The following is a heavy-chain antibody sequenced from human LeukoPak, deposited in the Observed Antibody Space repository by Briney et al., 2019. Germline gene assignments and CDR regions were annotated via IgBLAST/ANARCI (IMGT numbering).Heavy chain of an antibody. D-gene: IGHD3-16*02. CDR2: INHSGST. V-gene: IGHV4-34*01. Sequence: SETLSLTCAVYGGSFSGYYWSWIRQPPGKGLEWIGEINHSGSTNYNPSLKSRVTISVDTSKNQFSLKLSSVPAADTAVYYCARLGIKYDYVWGSYRSIPYYFDYWGQGTLVTVSS. CDR3: ARLGIKYDYVWGSYRSIPYYFDY. CDR1: GGSFSGYY. J-gene: IGHJ4*02.